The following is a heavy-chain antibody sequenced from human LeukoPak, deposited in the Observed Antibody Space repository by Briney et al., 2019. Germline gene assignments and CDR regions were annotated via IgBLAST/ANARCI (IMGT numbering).Heavy chain of an antibody. D-gene: IGHD3-10*01. CDR3: ARGYYYGSGSYP. Sequence: ASVKVSCKASGYTFNSYDINWVRQATGQGLEWMGWMNPNSGNTGYAQKFQGRVTMTRNTSISTAYMELSSLRSEDTAVYYCARGYYYGSGSYPWGQGTLVTVSS. CDR2: MNPNSGNT. J-gene: IGHJ5*02. CDR1: GYTFNSYD. V-gene: IGHV1-8*01.